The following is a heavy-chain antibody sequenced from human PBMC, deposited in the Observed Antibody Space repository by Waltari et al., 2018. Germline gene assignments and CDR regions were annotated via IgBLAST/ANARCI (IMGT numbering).Heavy chain of an antibody. Sequence: QVQLQESGPGLVKPSETLSLTCAVSGYSISSGYYWGWIRQPPGKGLEWIGSIYHSGSTDYNPSLKSRVTISVDTSKNQFSLKLSSVTAADTAVYYCARQLDYWGQGTLVTVSS. J-gene: IGHJ4*02. CDR3: ARQLDY. CDR1: GYSISSGYY. V-gene: IGHV4-38-2*01. CDR2: IYHSGST.